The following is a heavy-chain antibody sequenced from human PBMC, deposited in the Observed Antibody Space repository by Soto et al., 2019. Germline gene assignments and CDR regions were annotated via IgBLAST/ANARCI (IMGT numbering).Heavy chain of an antibody. V-gene: IGHV3-21*01. D-gene: IGHD1-26*01. Sequence: PGGSLRLSCAASGFTFNSYSMNWVRQAPGKGLEWVSSISSSSSYIYYADSVKGRFTISRDNAKNSLYLQMNSLRAEDTAVYYCARDRESYYGIYYYYYGMDVWGQGTTVTVSS. CDR3: ARDRESYYGIYYYYYGMDV. J-gene: IGHJ6*02. CDR2: ISSSSSYI. CDR1: GFTFNSYS.